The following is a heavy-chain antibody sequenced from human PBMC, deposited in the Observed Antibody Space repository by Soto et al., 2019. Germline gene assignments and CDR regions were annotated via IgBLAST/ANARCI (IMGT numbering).Heavy chain of an antibody. CDR3: ARSDSSGKTRYYFDH. Sequence: SETLSLTCTVSGGSISSGSYYWSWIRQHPGKGLEWIGYIYSTESTNYNPSLKSRLSIPVDMSASQFPLKLSSVTVADTAVYYCARSDSSGKTRYYFDHWGQGTLVTVSS. D-gene: IGHD3-22*01. V-gene: IGHV4-31*03. CDR1: GGSISSGSYY. CDR2: IYSTEST. J-gene: IGHJ4*02.